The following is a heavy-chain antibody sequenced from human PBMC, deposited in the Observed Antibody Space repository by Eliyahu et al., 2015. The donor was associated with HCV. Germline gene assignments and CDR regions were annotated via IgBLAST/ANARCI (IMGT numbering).Heavy chain of an antibody. Sequence: GKGLEWVSVIYSGGSTYYADSVKGRFTISRDNSKNTLYLQMNSLRAEDTAVYYCARDSPAAGTSGLNYWGQGTLVTVSS. CDR2: IYSGGST. J-gene: IGHJ4*02. V-gene: IGHV3-66*01. CDR3: ARDSPAAGTSGLNY. D-gene: IGHD6-13*01.